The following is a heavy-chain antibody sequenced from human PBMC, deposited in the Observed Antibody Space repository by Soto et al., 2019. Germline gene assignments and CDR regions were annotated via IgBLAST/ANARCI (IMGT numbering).Heavy chain of an antibody. V-gene: IGHV1-69*02. D-gene: IGHD3-9*01. CDR1: GGSFSSYT. CDR3: ARGGSDILTGYSQRYYHYGMDV. Sequence: SVKGSCKASGGSFSSYTISWVRQAPGQGLEWMGRIIPILGIANYAQKFQGRVTITADKSTSTAYMELSSLRSEYTAVYYCARGGSDILTGYSQRYYHYGMDVRG. J-gene: IGHJ6*02. CDR2: IIPILGIA.